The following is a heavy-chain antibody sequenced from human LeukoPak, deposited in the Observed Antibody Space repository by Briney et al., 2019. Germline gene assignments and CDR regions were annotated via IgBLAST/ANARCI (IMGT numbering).Heavy chain of an antibody. V-gene: IGHV1-69*13. CDR2: IIPIFGTA. CDR1: GGTFSSYA. CDR3: ARDSEMATMLHI. J-gene: IGHJ3*02. D-gene: IGHD5-24*01. Sequence: GASVKVSCKASGGTFSSYAISWVRQAPGQGLEWMGGIIPIFGTANYAQKFQGRVTITADESTSTAYMELSSLRSEDTAVYYCARDSEMATMLHIWGQGTMVTVSS.